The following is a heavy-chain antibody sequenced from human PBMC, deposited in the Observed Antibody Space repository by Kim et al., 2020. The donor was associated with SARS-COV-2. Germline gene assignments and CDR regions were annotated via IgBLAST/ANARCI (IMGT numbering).Heavy chain of an antibody. V-gene: IGHV4-59*09. J-gene: IGHJ4*02. Sequence: STNYNPSLKSRVTISVDTSKNQFSLKLSSVTAADTAVYYCARGFLGYFDYWGQGTLVTVSS. CDR3: ARGFLGYFDY. CDR2: ST.